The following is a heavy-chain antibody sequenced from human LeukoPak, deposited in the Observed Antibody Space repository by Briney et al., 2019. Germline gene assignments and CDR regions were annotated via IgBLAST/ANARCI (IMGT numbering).Heavy chain of an antibody. CDR1: GFTFSSYA. CDR2: ISSSGGVT. J-gene: IGHJ4*02. D-gene: IGHD3-9*01. Sequence: GGSLRLSCAASGFTFSSYAMSWVRQAPGKGLEWVSAISSSGGVTYYADSVKGRFTISRDNSKNTPYLQMNSLRVDDTAVYYCAKGPGYFEPWGQGTLVTVSS. V-gene: IGHV3-23*01. CDR3: AKGPGYFEP.